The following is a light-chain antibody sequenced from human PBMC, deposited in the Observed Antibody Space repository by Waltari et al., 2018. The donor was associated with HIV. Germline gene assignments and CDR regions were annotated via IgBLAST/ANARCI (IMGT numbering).Light chain of an antibody. V-gene: IGLV1-47*01. CDR2: RNS. CDR3: AAWDDSLSGWV. CDR1: SSNTGDNY. J-gene: IGLJ3*02. Sequence: QSALTQPPSTSGTPGQTVTIPCSGSSSNTGDNYVSLYQQLPGTAPKLLIYRNSQRPSGVRDRFSGSKSGTSASLAINDLRSEDEAEYHCAAWDDSLSGWVFGGGTNLTVL.